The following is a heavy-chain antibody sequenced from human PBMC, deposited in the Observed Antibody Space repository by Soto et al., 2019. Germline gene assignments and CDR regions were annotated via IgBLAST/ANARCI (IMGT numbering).Heavy chain of an antibody. J-gene: IGHJ6*02. D-gene: IGHD1-1*01. Sequence: SETLSLTCTVSGGSISSSSYYWGWIRQPPGKGLEWIGSIYYSGSTYYNPSLKSRVTISVDTSKNQFSLKLSSVTAADTAVYYCLGWNDGRYYYYGMDGWGQGNTVTVSS. CDR2: IYYSGST. CDR1: GGSISSSSYY. CDR3: LGWNDGRYYYYGMDG. V-gene: IGHV4-39*01.